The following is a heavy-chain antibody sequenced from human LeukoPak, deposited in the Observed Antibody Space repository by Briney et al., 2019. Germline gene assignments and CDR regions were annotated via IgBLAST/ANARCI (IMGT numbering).Heavy chain of an antibody. CDR1: GFTFSSYE. Sequence: GGSLRLSCAASGFTFSSYEMNWVRQAPGKGLEWVSYISSSGSTIYYADSVKGRFTISRDNAKNSLYLQMNSLRAEDTAVYYCARSPALYYDFWSASNWFDPWGQGTLVTVSS. J-gene: IGHJ5*02. D-gene: IGHD3-3*01. CDR3: ARSPALYYDFWSASNWFDP. CDR2: ISSSGSTI. V-gene: IGHV3-48*03.